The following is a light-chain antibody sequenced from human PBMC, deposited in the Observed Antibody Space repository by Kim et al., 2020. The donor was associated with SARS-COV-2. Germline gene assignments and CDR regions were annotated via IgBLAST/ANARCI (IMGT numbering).Light chain of an antibody. CDR1: SSDVGNYDY. CDR2: DVT. CDR3: SSYTTSSTLV. J-gene: IGLJ2*01. Sequence: QSALTQPASVSGSPGQSITISCTGTSSDVGNYDYVSWYQQHPAKAPKLMIFDVTYRPSGVSNRFSGSKSGNTASLTISGLQAEDEAYYYCSSYTTSSTLVFGGGTQLTVL. V-gene: IGLV2-14*03.